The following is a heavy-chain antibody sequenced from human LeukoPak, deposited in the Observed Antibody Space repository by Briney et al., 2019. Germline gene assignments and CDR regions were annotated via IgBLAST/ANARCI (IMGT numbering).Heavy chain of an antibody. CDR1: AYTFTGYY. V-gene: IGHV1-2*06. D-gene: IGHD3-22*01. CDR2: INLNSGGT. Sequence: ASVKVSCKASAYTFTGYYMHRVRHDPAQGLERMGRINLNSGGTTYARKFQRRVTMTRDTAINTAYMDLRRLRSDDTAVYYCARGRNSVYYFNVVAPYYFDYWGQGTLVTVSS. CDR3: ARGRNSVYYFNVVAPYYFDY. J-gene: IGHJ4*02.